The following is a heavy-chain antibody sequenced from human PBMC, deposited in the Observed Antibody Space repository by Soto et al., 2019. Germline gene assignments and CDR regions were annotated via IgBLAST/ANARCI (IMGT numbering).Heavy chain of an antibody. CDR3: ARGAPVAGTLYFDY. D-gene: IGHD6-19*01. CDR2: IYSGGST. V-gene: IGHV3-66*01. J-gene: IGHJ4*02. CDR1: GFTVSSNY. Sequence: GESLKISCAASGFTVSSNYMSWVRQAPGKGLEWVSVIYSGGSTYYADSVKGRFTISRDNSKNTLYLQMNSLRAEDTAVYYCARGAPVAGTLYFDYWGQGTLVTVSS.